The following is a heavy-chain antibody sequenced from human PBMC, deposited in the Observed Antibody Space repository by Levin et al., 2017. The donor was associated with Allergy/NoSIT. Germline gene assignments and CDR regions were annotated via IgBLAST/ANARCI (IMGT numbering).Heavy chain of an antibody. CDR2: ISSSSSYI. CDR1: GFTFSSYS. D-gene: IGHD3-22*01. V-gene: IGHV3-21*01. Sequence: GESLKISCAASGFTFSSYSMNWVRQAPGKGLEWVSSISSSSSYIYYADSVKGRFTISRDNAKNSLYLQMNSLRAEDTAVYYCARDFGGYYYDAFDYWGQGTLVTVSS. J-gene: IGHJ4*02. CDR3: ARDFGGYYYDAFDY.